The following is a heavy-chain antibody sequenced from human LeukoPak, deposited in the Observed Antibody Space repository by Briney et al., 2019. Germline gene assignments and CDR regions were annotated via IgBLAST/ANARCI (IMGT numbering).Heavy chain of an antibody. CDR1: GGSISSYY. CDR2: IYYSGST. Sequence: PSETLSLTCTVSGGSISSYYWSWIRQPPGKGLEWIGYIYYSGSTNYNPSLKSRVTISVDTSKNQFSLKLSSVTAADTAVYYCARERRYGRRFDPWGQGTLVTVSS. D-gene: IGHD2-15*01. J-gene: IGHJ5*02. CDR3: ARERRYGRRFDP. V-gene: IGHV4-59*12.